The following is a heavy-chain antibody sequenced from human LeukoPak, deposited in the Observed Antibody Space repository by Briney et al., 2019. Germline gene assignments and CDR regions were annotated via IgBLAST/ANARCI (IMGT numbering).Heavy chain of an antibody. CDR3: ARQGCDSTSCYTTDL. CDR1: GYSFTSNW. J-gene: IGHJ1*01. V-gene: IGHV5-51*01. Sequence: GESLKISCKASGYSFTSNWIAWVRQRPGKGLEIMGIIFPGDSDTRYRPSFQGQVTISVDKSIGAAYLQWSSLKASDTATYYCARQGCDSTSCYTTDLWGPGTRVTVSS. D-gene: IGHD2-2*02. CDR2: IFPGDSDT.